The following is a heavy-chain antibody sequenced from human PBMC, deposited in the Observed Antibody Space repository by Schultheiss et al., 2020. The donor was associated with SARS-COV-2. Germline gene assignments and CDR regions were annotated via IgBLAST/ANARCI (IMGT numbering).Heavy chain of an antibody. D-gene: IGHD2-15*01. CDR1: GFTFSNAW. CDR3: TTSGYSVYYYYYGMDV. CDR2: IKSKTDGGTT. J-gene: IGHJ6*02. Sequence: GGSLRLSCAASGFTFSNAWMSWVRQAPGKGLEWVGRIKSKTDGGTTDYAAPVKGRFTISRDDSKNTLYLQMNSLKTEDTAVYYCTTSGYSVYYYYYGMDVWGQGTTVTVSS. V-gene: IGHV3-15*01.